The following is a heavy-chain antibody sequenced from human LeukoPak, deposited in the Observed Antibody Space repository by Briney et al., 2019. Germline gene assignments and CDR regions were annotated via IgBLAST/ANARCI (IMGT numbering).Heavy chain of an antibody. Sequence: KPGGSLRLSCAASGFTFSTYNMTWVRQAPGKGLEWVSSISYSNYIYYADSVKGRITMSRNNAKNSLYLKMNSLRAEDTAMYDCATPVGYCSSTECPNDYWGQGTLVTVSS. J-gene: IGHJ4*02. CDR1: GFTFSTYN. CDR2: ISYSNYI. V-gene: IGHV3-21*01. D-gene: IGHD2-2*01. CDR3: ATPVGYCSSTECPNDY.